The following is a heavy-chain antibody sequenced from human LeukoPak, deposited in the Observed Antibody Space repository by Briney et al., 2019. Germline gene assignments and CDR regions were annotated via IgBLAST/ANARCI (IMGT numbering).Heavy chain of an antibody. CDR1: GFTVSSNH. D-gene: IGHD1-1*01. CDR2: IYSGGST. CDR3: ARGPAGYN. J-gene: IGHJ4*02. Sequence: GGSLRLSCAASGFTVSSNHMSWVRQAPGKGLEWVSVIYSGGSTDYADSVKGRFTISRDNLKNTLYLQMNTLRAEETAVYYCARGPAGYNWGQGTLVTVSS. V-gene: IGHV3-53*01.